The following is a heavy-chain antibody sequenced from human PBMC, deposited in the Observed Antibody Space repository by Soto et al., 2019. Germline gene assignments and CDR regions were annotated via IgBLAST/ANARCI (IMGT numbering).Heavy chain of an antibody. CDR1: GDSVSSNSAA. CDR3: ARDRGYCSGGSCYSVYYGIDV. Sequence: SQTLSLTCAISGDSVSSNSAAWNWIRQSPLRGLEWLGRTYYRSKWYNDYAVSVKSRITINPDTSKNQFSLQLNSVTPEDTAVYYCARDRGYCSGGSCYSVYYGIDVWAQGTTVTVSS. D-gene: IGHD2-15*01. J-gene: IGHJ6*02. CDR2: TYYRSKWYN. V-gene: IGHV6-1*01.